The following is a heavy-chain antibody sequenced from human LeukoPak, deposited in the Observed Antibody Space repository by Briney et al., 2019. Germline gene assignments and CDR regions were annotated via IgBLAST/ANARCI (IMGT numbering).Heavy chain of an antibody. CDR2: INHSGST. J-gene: IGHJ4*02. CDR1: GGSFSGYC. Sequence: SETLSLTCAVYGGSFSGYCWSWVRQPPGKGLEWIGEINHSGSTNYNPSFKSRVTISVDTSRNQLSLKLSSVTAADTAVYYCARLRQSGYGLGDYWGQGTLVTVSS. V-gene: IGHV4-34*01. CDR3: ARLRQSGYGLGDY. D-gene: IGHD5-12*01.